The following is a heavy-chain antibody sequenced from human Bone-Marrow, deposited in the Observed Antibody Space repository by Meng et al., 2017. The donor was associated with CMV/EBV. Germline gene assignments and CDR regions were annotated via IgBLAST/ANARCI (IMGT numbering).Heavy chain of an antibody. J-gene: IGHJ4*02. CDR1: GFTFSSYG. Sequence: GGSLRLSCATSGFTFSSYGTHWVRQAPGKGPEWVAFIRYDESNKYYADSVKGRFAISRDNSKNILYLQMNSLRPEDTAVYYCAKDQMSGRYAPFRWGRGTLATVSS. V-gene: IGHV3-30*02. D-gene: IGHD1-26*01. CDR3: AKDQMSGRYAPFR. CDR2: IRYDESNK.